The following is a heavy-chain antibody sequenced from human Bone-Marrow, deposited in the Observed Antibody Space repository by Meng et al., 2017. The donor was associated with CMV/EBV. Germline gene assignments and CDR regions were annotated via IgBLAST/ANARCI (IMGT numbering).Heavy chain of an antibody. Sequence: GGSLRLSCAASGFTFSNAWMSWVRQAPGKGLEWVGRIKSKTDGGTTDYAAPVKGRFTISRDDSKNTLYLQMNSLKTEDTAVYYCTTGVSGLRYFDWLSNYYYYGMDVWGQGTTVTVSS. V-gene: IGHV3-15*01. CDR2: IKSKTDGGTT. CDR1: GFTFSNAW. CDR3: TTGVSGLRYFDWLSNYYYYGMDV. D-gene: IGHD3-9*01. J-gene: IGHJ6*02.